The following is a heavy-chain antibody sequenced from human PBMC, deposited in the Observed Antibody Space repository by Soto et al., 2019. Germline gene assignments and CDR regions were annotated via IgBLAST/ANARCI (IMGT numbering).Heavy chain of an antibody. J-gene: IGHJ5*02. CDR2: IVPMFGTA. CDR3: ARDGDPQSAFWSGPLGGGRFGP. V-gene: IGHV1-69*12. Sequence: QVQLVQSGAEVKKPGSSVNVSCKTSGGTFGNSAVTWVRQAPGQGLEWLGGIVPMFGTANYAQKFQGRVTITADESTIPAYMELNSLKTDDTAVYYCARDGDPQSAFWSGPLGGGRFGPWGQGTLVTVSS. CDR1: GGTFGNSA. D-gene: IGHD3-3*01.